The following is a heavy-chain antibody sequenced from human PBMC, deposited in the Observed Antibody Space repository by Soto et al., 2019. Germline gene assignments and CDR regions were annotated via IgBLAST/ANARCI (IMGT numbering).Heavy chain of an antibody. CDR1: GYTFTSYY. J-gene: IGHJ5*02. CDR3: AAAAAGTGWFDP. V-gene: IGHV1-46*01. D-gene: IGHD6-13*01. Sequence: ASVKVSCKASGYTFTSYYMHWVRQAPGQGLEWMGIINPSGGSTSYARKFQGRGTMTRDTSTSTVYMELSSLRSEDTAVYYCAAAAAGTGWFDPWGQGTLVTVSS. CDR2: INPSGGST.